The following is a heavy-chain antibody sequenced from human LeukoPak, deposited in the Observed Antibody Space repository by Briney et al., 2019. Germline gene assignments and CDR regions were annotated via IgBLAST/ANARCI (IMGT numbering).Heavy chain of an antibody. CDR3: ARAPRYSSSWYIINYYYYMDV. Sequence: ASVKVSCKASGGTFSSYAISWVRQATGQGLEWMGWMNPNSGNTGYAQKFQGRVTITRNTSISTAYMELSSLRSEDTAVYYCARAPRYSSSWYIINYYYYMDVWGKGTTVTVSS. CDR1: GGTFSSYA. J-gene: IGHJ6*03. V-gene: IGHV1-8*03. D-gene: IGHD6-13*01. CDR2: MNPNSGNT.